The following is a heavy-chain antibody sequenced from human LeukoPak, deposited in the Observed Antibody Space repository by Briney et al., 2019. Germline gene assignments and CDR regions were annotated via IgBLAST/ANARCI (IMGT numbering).Heavy chain of an antibody. CDR3: ATSRIAVAGTGLDY. Sequence: ASVKVSCKASGGTFSRYAISWLRQAPGQGLEWTGGILPIIGTANYTQKFQGRVTITADESTSTAYMELSSLRSEDTAVYYCATSRIAVAGTGLDYWGQGTLVTVSS. V-gene: IGHV1-69*13. CDR1: GGTFSRYA. CDR2: ILPIIGTA. J-gene: IGHJ4*02. D-gene: IGHD6-19*01.